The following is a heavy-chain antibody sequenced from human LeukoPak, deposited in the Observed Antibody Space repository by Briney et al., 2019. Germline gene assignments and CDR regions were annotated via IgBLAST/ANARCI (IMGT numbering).Heavy chain of an antibody. D-gene: IGHD1-26*01. Sequence: GASVKVSCKASGYTFTSYGISWVRQAPGQGLEWMGWISAYNGNTNYAQKLQGRVTMTTDTSTSTAYMELRSLRSDDTAVYYCARELAGWELPGAFDIWGQGTMVTVSS. CDR2: ISAYNGNT. V-gene: IGHV1-18*01. J-gene: IGHJ3*02. CDR3: ARELAGWELPGAFDI. CDR1: GYTFTSYG.